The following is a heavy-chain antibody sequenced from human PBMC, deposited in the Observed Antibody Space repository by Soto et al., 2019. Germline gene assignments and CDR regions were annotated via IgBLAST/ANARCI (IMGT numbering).Heavy chain of an antibody. CDR1: GFSFSSYS. CDR3: AVVPAAHAHYAMDV. V-gene: IGHV3-48*01. D-gene: IGHD2-2*01. CDR2: ISSSSRTI. Sequence: EVQLVESGGGLVQPGGSLRLSCAASGFSFSSYSMNWVRQAPGKGLEWGSYISSSSRTIYYVDSVKGRFPISRDKAKKSLFLQMNSLRAEDKSGYYCAVVPAAHAHYAMDVWGRGTTLTVSS. J-gene: IGHJ6*02.